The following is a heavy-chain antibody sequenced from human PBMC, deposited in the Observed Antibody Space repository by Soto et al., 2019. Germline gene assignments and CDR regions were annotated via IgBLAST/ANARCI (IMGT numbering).Heavy chain of an antibody. CDR1: GYTFTSYA. J-gene: IGHJ4*02. V-gene: IGHV1-3*01. Sequence: ASVKVSCKASGYTFTSYAMHWVRQAPGQRLEWMGWINAGNGNTKYSQKFQGRVTITRDTSASTAYMELSSLRSEDTAVYYCARDIPITSPFDYWGQGTLVTVSS. D-gene: IGHD3-10*01. CDR3: ARDIPITSPFDY. CDR2: INAGNGNT.